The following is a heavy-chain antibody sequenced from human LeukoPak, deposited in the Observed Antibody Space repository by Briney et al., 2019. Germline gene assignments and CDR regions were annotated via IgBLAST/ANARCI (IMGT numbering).Heavy chain of an antibody. J-gene: IGHJ4*02. CDR3: AKVTGIAAVIRYYFDY. V-gene: IGHV3-48*01. CDR1: GFTFSSYS. D-gene: IGHD6-13*01. CDR2: ISSSSSTI. Sequence: PGGSLRLSCAASGFTFSSYSMNWVRQAPGKGLEWVSYISSSSSTIYYADSVKGRFTISRDNAKNSLYLQMNSLRAEDTAVYYCAKVTGIAAVIRYYFDYWGQGTLVTVSS.